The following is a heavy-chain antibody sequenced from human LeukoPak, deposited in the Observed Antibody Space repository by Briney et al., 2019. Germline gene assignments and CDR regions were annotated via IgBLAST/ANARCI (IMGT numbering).Heavy chain of an antibody. V-gene: IGHV4-59*01. J-gene: IGHJ6*02. Sequence: KTSETLSLTCTVSGGSISSYYWSWIRQPPGKGLEWIGYIYYSGSTNYNPSLKSRVTISVDTSKNQFSLKLSSVTAADTAVYYCARDQGYSYGFADYYGMDVWGQGTTVTVSS. CDR1: GGSISSYY. D-gene: IGHD5-18*01. CDR3: ARDQGYSYGFADYYGMDV. CDR2: IYYSGST.